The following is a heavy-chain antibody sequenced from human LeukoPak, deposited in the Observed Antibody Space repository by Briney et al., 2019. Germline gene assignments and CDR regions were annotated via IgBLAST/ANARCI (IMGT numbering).Heavy chain of an antibody. J-gene: IGHJ4*02. V-gene: IGHV3-30*04. CDR3: ARGRDGYNRHSDY. CDR2: KSHDGSNA. Sequence: GGSLRLSCAASGFTVSSYVMHWVRQAPGKGLEWVASKSHDGSNAYFADSVRGRFSISSDNSKNTLYVQMNSLRVEDTAVYYCARGRDGYNRHSDYWGQGTLATVSS. D-gene: IGHD5-24*01. CDR1: GFTVSSYV.